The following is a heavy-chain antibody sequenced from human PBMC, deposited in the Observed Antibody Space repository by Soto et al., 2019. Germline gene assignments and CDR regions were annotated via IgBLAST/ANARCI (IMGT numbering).Heavy chain of an antibody. J-gene: IGHJ4*02. Sequence: SGPTLVNPTATLTLTCSFSGFSLSSSRVAVGWIRQPPGKALEWLALIYWDDDKRYSPSLQSRLTIAKVPSKNQVVLTMTNMEPEDTATYYCAHQARPDSVMVTRNYFDYGGQGTLVTVSA. CDR1: GFSLSSSRVA. CDR3: AHQARPDSVMVTRNYFDY. D-gene: IGHD5-18*01. CDR2: IYWDDDK. V-gene: IGHV2-5*02.